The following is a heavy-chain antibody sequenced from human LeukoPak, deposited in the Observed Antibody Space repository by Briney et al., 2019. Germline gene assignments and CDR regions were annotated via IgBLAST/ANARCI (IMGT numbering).Heavy chain of an antibody. CDR3: ARGNSSTTCPHFDF. V-gene: IGHV3-7*03. Sequence: GGSLTLSCAASGFISSTYWMNWVRQAPGKGLEWVANIKQDGSEKYYVESVKGRFTISRDNAKNSLYLQMNSLRAEDTAVYYCARGNSSTTCPHFDFWGQGTLVTVSS. CDR2: IKQDGSEK. D-gene: IGHD2-2*01. CDR1: GFISSTYW. J-gene: IGHJ4*02.